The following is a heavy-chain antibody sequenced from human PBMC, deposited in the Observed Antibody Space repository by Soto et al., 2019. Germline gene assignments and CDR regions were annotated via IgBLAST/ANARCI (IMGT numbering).Heavy chain of an antibody. V-gene: IGHV1-69*01. D-gene: IGHD3-16*01. CDR3: AGERTLAGSYAPYYFDS. CDR1: GGTFSRYA. CDR2: IIPFFGTT. J-gene: IGHJ4*02. Sequence: QVQLVQSGAEVKKPGSSVKVSCKAPGGTFSRYAISWVRRAPGQGLEWMGGIIPFFGTTNYAQKFQGRVTITADESTSTASMELSSLRSEDTAVYYCAGERTLAGSYAPYYFDSWGQGTLVTVSS.